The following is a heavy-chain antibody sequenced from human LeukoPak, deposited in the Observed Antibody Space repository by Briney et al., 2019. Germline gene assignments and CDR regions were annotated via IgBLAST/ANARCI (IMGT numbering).Heavy chain of an antibody. CDR3: ARTGSGSYYNHNWFDP. V-gene: IGHV1-18*01. Sequence: ASVKVSCKASGYTFTSYGISWVRQAPGQGLEWMGWISAYNGNTNYAQKLQGRVTMTTDTPTSTAYMELRSLRSDDTAVYYCARTGSGSYYNHNWFDPWGQGTLVTVSS. CDR2: ISAYNGNT. J-gene: IGHJ5*02. D-gene: IGHD3-10*01. CDR1: GYTFTSYG.